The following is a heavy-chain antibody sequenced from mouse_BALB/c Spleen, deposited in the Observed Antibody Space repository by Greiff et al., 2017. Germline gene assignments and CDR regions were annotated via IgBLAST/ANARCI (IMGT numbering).Heavy chain of an antibody. Sequence: EVKLVESGGGLVQPGGSRKLSCAASGFTFSSFGMHWVRQAPEKGLEWVAYISSGSSTIYYADTVKGRFTISRDNPKNTLFLQMTSLRSEDTAMYYCARYYYGSSPLYFDYWGQGTTLTVSS. V-gene: IGHV5-17*02. CDR3: ARYYYGSSPLYFDY. D-gene: IGHD1-1*01. CDR1: GFTFSSFG. CDR2: ISSGSSTI. J-gene: IGHJ2*01.